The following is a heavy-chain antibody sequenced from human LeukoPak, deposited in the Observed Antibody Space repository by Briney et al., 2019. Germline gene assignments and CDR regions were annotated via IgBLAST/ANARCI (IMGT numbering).Heavy chain of an antibody. CDR1: GGSFRTYY. CDR2: INHTGST. J-gene: IGHJ4*02. D-gene: IGHD6-13*01. CDR3: ARALAAGGTAIDY. V-gene: IGHV4-34*01. Sequence: PSETLSLTCAVYGGSFRTYYWSWIRQAPGKGLEWIGEINHTGSTNYNPSLKSRVSTSVDTSQNQVSLKLSSVTAADTAVYYCARALAAGGTAIDYWGQGTLATVSS.